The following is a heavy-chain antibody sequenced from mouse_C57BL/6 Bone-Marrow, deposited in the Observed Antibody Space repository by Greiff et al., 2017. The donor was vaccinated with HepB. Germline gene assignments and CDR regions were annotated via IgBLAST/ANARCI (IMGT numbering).Heavy chain of an antibody. CDR1: GFTFSSYA. V-gene: IGHV5-4*01. CDR3: ARDPIYYYGSSYAMDY. CDR2: ISDGGSYT. D-gene: IGHD1-1*01. Sequence: EVQLVESGGGLVKPGGSLKLSCAASGFTFSSYAMSWVRQTPEKRLEWVATISDGGSYTYYPDNVKGRFTISRDNAKNNLYLQMSHLKSVDTAMYYCARDPIYYYGSSYAMDYWGQGTSVTVSS. J-gene: IGHJ4*01.